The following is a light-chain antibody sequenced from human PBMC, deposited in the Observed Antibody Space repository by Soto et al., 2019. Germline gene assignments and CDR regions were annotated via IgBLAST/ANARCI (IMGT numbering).Light chain of an antibody. CDR1: QSISSW. CDR3: QPYNSHSET. V-gene: IGKV1-5*03. J-gene: IGKJ2*01. Sequence: DIQMTQSPSTLSASVGDRVTITCRASQSISSWLAWYQQKPGKAPKLLIYKASNLQSGVPSRFSGSGSGTEFTLTISSLQPDDFATYYCQPYNSHSETFGQGTKLEIK. CDR2: KAS.